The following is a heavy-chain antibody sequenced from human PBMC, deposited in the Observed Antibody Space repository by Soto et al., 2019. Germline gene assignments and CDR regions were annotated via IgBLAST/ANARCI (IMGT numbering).Heavy chain of an antibody. D-gene: IGHD2-15*01. J-gene: IGHJ4*02. CDR3: ARASCSGGSCYPDDY. Sequence: QVQLVQSGAEVKKPGSSVKVSCKASGGTFSSYTISWVRQAPGQGLEWMGRIIPILGIANYAQKLQGRVTMTADKSTGTAYMELSSLRSEDTAVYYCARASCSGGSCYPDDYWGQGTLVTVSS. V-gene: IGHV1-69*02. CDR1: GGTFSSYT. CDR2: IIPILGIA.